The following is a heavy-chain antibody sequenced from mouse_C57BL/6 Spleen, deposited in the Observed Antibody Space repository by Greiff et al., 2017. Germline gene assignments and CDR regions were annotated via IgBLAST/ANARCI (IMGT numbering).Heavy chain of an antibody. CDR2: ISDGGSYT. V-gene: IGHV5-4*01. J-gene: IGHJ2*01. Sequence: EVKVEESGGGLVKPGGSLKLSCAASGFTFSSYAMSWVRQTPEKRLEWVATISDGGSYTYYPDNVKGRFTISRDKTKNTLYLQMSHLKSEDTAMYSCARDTLGTTVVAPYYFDYWGQGTTLTVSS. D-gene: IGHD1-1*01. CDR3: ARDTLGTTVVAPYYFDY. CDR1: GFTFSSYA.